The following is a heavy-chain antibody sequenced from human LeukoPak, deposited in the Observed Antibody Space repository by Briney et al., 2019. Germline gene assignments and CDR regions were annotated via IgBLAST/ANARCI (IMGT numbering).Heavy chain of an antibody. V-gene: IGHV3-48*01. D-gene: IGHD3-10*01. CDR1: GFTFSSYS. Sequence: AGGSLRLSCAAAGFTFSSYSMNWVSRAPGKGLEWVAYISSRSSTIYYADSVKGRFTISRDNAKNSLYLQMNSLRAEDTAVYYCAREGMIRGWDYYYMDVWGKGTTVTVSS. CDR2: ISSRSSTI. J-gene: IGHJ6*03. CDR3: AREGMIRGWDYYYMDV.